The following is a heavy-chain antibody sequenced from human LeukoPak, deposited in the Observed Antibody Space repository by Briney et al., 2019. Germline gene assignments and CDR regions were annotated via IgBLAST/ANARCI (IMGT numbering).Heavy chain of an antibody. Sequence: PGRSLGLSCAASGFNFYDYAMHWVRQAPGKGLEWVSGISWDSTNIVYADSVKGRFTISRDNAKNSLYLQMNSLRAEDTAVYYCARERQYDFWSGYLYYFDYWGQGTLVTVSS. CDR1: GFNFYDYA. CDR3: ARERQYDFWSGYLYYFDY. V-gene: IGHV3-9*01. CDR2: ISWDSTNI. D-gene: IGHD3-3*01. J-gene: IGHJ4*02.